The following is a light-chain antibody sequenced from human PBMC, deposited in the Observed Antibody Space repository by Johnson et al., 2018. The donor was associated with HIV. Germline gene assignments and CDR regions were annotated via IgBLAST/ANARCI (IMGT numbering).Light chain of an antibody. Sequence: QSVLTQPPSVSAAPGQKVTISCSGSSSNIGNNYVSWYQQLPGTAPKLLIYDNNKRPSGIPDRFSGSNSGTSATLGITGLQTGDAADYYCETWDSSLSWVFGTGTKVTVL. CDR2: DNN. CDR1: SSNIGNNY. J-gene: IGLJ1*01. V-gene: IGLV1-51*01. CDR3: ETWDSSLSWV.